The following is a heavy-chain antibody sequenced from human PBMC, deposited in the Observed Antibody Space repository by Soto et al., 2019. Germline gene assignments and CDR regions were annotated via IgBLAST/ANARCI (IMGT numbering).Heavy chain of an antibody. D-gene: IGHD4-17*01. J-gene: IGHJ4*02. CDR3: ARGGKYGDYRGGVNFDY. V-gene: IGHV3-30-3*01. CDR2: ISYDGSNK. CDR1: GFTFSSYA. Sequence: QVQLVESGGGVVQPGRSLRLSCAASGFTFSSYAMHWVRQAPGKGLEWVAVISYDGSNKYYADSVKGRFTISRDNSKNTLYMQMNSLRAEDTAVYYCARGGKYGDYRGGVNFDYWGQGTLVTVSS.